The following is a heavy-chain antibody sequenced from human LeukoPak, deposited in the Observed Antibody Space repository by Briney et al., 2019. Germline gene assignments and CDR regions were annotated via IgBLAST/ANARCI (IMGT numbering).Heavy chain of an antibody. V-gene: IGHV4-34*01. CDR3: AIVVPGWGDY. Sequence: PSEALSLTCAVYGGSFSGYYWSWIRQPPGKGLEWIGEINHSGSTNYNPSLKSRVTISVDTSKNQFSLKLSSVTAADTAVYYGAIVVPGWGDYWGQGTLVTVSS. CDR2: INHSGST. CDR1: GGSFSGYY. J-gene: IGHJ4*02. D-gene: IGHD2-2*01.